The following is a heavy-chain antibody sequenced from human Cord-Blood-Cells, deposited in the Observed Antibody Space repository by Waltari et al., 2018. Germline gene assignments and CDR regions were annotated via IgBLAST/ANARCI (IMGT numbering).Heavy chain of an antibody. CDR3: ARGYSGSPPFDP. CDR1: GGSFSGYY. D-gene: IGHD1-26*01. Sequence: QVQLQQWGAGLLKPSETLSLTCAVYGGSFSGYYWSWIRQPPGKGLEWIGEINHSGSTNYNPSLKSRVTISVDTSKNQFSLKLSSVTAADTAVYYCARGYSGSPPFDPWGQGTLVTVSS. V-gene: IGHV4-34*01. CDR2: INHSGST. J-gene: IGHJ5*02.